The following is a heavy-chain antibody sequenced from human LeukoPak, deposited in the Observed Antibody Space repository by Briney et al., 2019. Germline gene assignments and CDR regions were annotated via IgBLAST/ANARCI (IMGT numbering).Heavy chain of an antibody. J-gene: IGHJ4*02. CDR1: GFTFNTYA. CDR2: ISDSGSNT. V-gene: IGHV3-23*01. CDR3: ANSRYCSGGSCYFDY. D-gene: IGHD2-15*01. Sequence: GGSLRLSCAGSGFTFNTYATSWVRQAPGKGLEWVSSISDSGSNTFYADSVKGRFTISRDNSKNTADLQMNSLRVDDSAIYYCANSRYCSGGSCYFDYWGQGTLVTVSS.